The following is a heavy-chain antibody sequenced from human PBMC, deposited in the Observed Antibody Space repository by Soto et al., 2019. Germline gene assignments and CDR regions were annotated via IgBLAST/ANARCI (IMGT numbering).Heavy chain of an antibody. J-gene: IGHJ4*02. D-gene: IGHD1-26*01. V-gene: IGHV5-51*01. CDR3: ASLSRLGPQSAFDY. Sequence: PGESLKISCSVSGYIFGNYLIGWVRQMPGKGLEWMGIIYGVDSDTKYSPSFQGQVTISADKSIFTAYLQWRSLKASDTAMYYCASLSRLGPQSAFDYWGQGALVTVSS. CDR2: IYGVDSDT. CDR1: GYIFGNYL.